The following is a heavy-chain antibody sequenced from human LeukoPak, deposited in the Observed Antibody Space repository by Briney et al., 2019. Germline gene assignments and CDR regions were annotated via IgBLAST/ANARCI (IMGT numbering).Heavy chain of an antibody. V-gene: IGHV3-23*01. CDR2: ISGSGGST. CDR1: GFAFSSYA. J-gene: IGHJ4*02. CDR3: AKDIMESLSFHY. D-gene: IGHD3-16*01. Sequence: GGSLRLSCAASGFAFSSYAMSWVRQSPGKGLEWVSAISGSGGSTYYADSVKGRFTISRDNSKNTLYLQMNSLRAEDAAVYYCAKDIMESLSFHYWGQGTLVTVSS.